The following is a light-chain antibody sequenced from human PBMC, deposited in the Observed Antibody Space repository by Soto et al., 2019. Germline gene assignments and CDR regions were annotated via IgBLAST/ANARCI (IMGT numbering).Light chain of an antibody. CDR1: QSVSSSY. V-gene: IGKV3-20*01. J-gene: IGKJ5*01. Sequence: EIVLTQSPVTLSLSTGERATLSCRASQSVSSSYLAWYQQKPGQAPRLLIYGASSRATGIPDRFSGSASGTDFTLTISRLEPEDFAVYFCQQYSDLPMTFGHGTRL. CDR2: GAS. CDR3: QQYSDLPMT.